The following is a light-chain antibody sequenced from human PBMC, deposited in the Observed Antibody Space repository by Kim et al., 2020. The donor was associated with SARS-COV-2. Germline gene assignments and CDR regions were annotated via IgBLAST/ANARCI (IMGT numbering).Light chain of an antibody. CDR2: DAS. J-gene: IGKJ2*01. V-gene: IGKV1-33*01. CDR3: QQRINWPPEYT. CDR1: QDISNY. Sequence: DIQMTQSPSSLSASVGDRVTITCQASQDISNYLNWYQQKPGKAPKLLIYDASNLETGVPSRFSGSGSGTDFTLTISSLEPEDFAVYYWQQRINWPPEYTFGQGTKLEI.